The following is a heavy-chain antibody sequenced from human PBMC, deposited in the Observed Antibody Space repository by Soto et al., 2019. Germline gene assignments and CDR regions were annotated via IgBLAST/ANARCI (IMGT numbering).Heavy chain of an antibody. J-gene: IGHJ3*02. CDR1: GFTFNSYA. D-gene: IGHD3-22*01. CDR3: ARDARFLYYYDSSGMDAFDI. CDR2: ISGSGGST. V-gene: IGHV3-23*01. Sequence: SLRLSCAASGFTFNSYAMSWVRQAPGKGLEWVSTISGSGGSTYNADSVKGRFTISRDNSKNTLYLQMSSVRAEDTAVYYCARDARFLYYYDSSGMDAFDIWGQGTMVTVS.